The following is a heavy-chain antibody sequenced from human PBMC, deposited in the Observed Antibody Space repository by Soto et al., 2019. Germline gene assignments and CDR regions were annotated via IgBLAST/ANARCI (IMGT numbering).Heavy chain of an antibody. CDR1: GYTLTELS. Sequence: AASVKVSCKVSGYTLTELSMHWVRQAPGKGLEWMGGFDPEDGETIYAQKFQGRVTMTEDTSTDTAYMELSSLRSEDTAVYYCATGRPRPVTCDYWGQGTLVTVSS. CDR2: FDPEDGET. CDR3: ATGRPRPVTCDY. J-gene: IGHJ4*02. D-gene: IGHD4-17*01. V-gene: IGHV1-24*01.